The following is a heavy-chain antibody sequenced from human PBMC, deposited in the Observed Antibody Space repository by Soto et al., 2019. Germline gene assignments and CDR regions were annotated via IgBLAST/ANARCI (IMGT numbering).Heavy chain of an antibody. D-gene: IGHD4-17*01. J-gene: IGHJ6*03. CDR3: ARDHDYGVLGTWGYYYMDV. CDR1: GFTFSSYS. Sequence: GGSLRLSCAASGFTFSSYSMNWVRQAPGKGLEWVSYISSSSSTIYYADSVKGRFTISRDNAKNSLYLQMNSLRAEDTAVYYCARDHDYGVLGTWGYYYMDVWGKGTTVTVSS. CDR2: ISSSSSTI. V-gene: IGHV3-48*01.